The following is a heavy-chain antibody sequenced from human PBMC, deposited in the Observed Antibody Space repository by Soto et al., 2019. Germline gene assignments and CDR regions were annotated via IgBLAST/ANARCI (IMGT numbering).Heavy chain of an antibody. Sequence: GGSLRLSCAASGFTFSSYSMNWVRQAPGKGLEWVSSISSSSSYIYYADSVKGRFTISRDNAKNSLYLQMNSLRAEDTAVYYCARDFMYYYDSSGYPALRYYFDYWGQGTLVTVSS. CDR1: GFTFSSYS. CDR3: ARDFMYYYDSSGYPALRYYFDY. J-gene: IGHJ4*02. CDR2: ISSSSSYI. D-gene: IGHD3-22*01. V-gene: IGHV3-21*01.